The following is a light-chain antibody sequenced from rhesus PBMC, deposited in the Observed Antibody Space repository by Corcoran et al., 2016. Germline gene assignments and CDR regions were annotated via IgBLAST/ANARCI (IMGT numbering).Light chain of an antibody. CDR1: QDINTY. Sequence: DIQMTQSPSSLSASVGDRVTITCRASQDINTYLNLYQQNPGKTPKRLIYAASSLELGVPSRFSGSGSGTDFTLTISSLQPEDCATYYCLQYNSNPFTFGQGTKVEIK. J-gene: IGKJ1*01. CDR3: LQYNSNPFT. V-gene: IGKV1-43*01. CDR2: AAS.